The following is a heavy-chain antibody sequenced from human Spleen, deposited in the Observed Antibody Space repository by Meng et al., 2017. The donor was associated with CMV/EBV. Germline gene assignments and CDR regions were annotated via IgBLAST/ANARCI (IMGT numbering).Heavy chain of an antibody. J-gene: IGHJ2*01. CDR2: ISSNGGST. D-gene: IGHD2-2*02. CDR1: TFSSYA. Sequence: TFSSYAMHWVRQAHGKGLEYVSAISSNGGSTYYADSVKGRFTISRDNSKNTLYLQMGSLRAEDMAVYYCARDSGYCSSTSCYIWYFDLWGRGTLVTVSS. CDR3: ARDSGYCSSTSCYIWYFDL. V-gene: IGHV3-64*02.